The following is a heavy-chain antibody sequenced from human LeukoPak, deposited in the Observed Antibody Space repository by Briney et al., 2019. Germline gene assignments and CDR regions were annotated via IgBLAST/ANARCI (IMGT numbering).Heavy chain of an antibody. J-gene: IGHJ4*02. CDR1: GFTFSSYA. V-gene: IGHV3-23*01. CDR3: AKESVRYSSSGESQK. Sequence: PGGSLRLSCAASGFTFSSYAMSWVRQAPGKGLEWVSAISGSGGSTSYADSVKGRFTISRDNSKNALYLQMNSLRAEDTAVYYCAKESVRYSSSGESQKWGQGTLVTVSS. D-gene: IGHD6-13*01. CDR2: ISGSGGST.